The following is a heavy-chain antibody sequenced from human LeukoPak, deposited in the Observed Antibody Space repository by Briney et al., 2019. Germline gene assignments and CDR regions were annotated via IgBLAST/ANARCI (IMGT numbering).Heavy chain of an antibody. D-gene: IGHD2-21*01. Sequence: ASVKVSCKASGYTFTSYYMHWVRQAPGQGLEWMGIINPSGGSTSYAQKFQGRVTMTRDTSTSTVYMELSSLRSEDTAVYYCAYGGGGRRDYYYGMDVWGQGTTVTVSS. V-gene: IGHV1-46*03. CDR2: INPSGGST. J-gene: IGHJ6*02. CDR3: AYGGGGRRDYYYGMDV. CDR1: GYTFTSYY.